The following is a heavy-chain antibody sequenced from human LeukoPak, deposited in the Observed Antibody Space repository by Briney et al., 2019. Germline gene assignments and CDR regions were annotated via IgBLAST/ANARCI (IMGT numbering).Heavy chain of an antibody. D-gene: IGHD6-19*01. V-gene: IGHV4-61*05. J-gene: IGHJ4*02. CDR2: IYYSGST. Sequence: SETLSLTCTVSGGSISSSSYYWSWIRQPPGKGLEWIGYIYYSGSTNYNPSLKSRVTISVDTSKNQFSLKLSSVTAADTAVYYCARHWSSSGWLIDYWGQGTLVTVSS. CDR1: GGSISSSSYY. CDR3: ARHWSSSGWLIDY.